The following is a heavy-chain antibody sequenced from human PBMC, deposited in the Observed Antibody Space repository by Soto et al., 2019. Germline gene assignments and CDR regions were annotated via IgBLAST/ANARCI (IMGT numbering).Heavy chain of an antibody. CDR1: GGSFSGYF. CDR3: AMDRQFYHFWSGYENEGPDGLDV. J-gene: IGHJ6*02. D-gene: IGHD3-3*02. V-gene: IGHV4-34*02. Sequence: QVQLQQWGAGLLKPSETLSLTCAVSGGSFSGYFWAWIRQAPGKGLEWIGEITHSGGTNYNSSLKSRVMISVDTSKKQFSLILSSVTAADTAVYYCAMDRQFYHFWSGYENEGPDGLDVWGQGTTVTVSS. CDR2: ITHSGGT.